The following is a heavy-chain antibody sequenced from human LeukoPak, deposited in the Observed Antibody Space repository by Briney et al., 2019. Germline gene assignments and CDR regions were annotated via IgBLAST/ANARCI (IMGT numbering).Heavy chain of an antibody. CDR2: ISSSSSYK. Sequence: GGSLRLSCAASGFTFSSYNMNWVRQAPGKGLEWVSSISSSSSYKYYADSVKGRFTISRDNAKNSLYLQMNGLRDEDTAVYYCAKDRGSCSGGNCWYYFDNWGQGILVTVSS. CDR3: AKDRGSCSGGNCWYYFDN. CDR1: GFTFSSYN. V-gene: IGHV3-21*01. D-gene: IGHD2-15*01. J-gene: IGHJ4*01.